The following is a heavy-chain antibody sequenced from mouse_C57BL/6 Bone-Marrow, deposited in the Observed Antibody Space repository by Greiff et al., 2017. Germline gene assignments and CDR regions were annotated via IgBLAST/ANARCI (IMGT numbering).Heavy chain of an antibody. V-gene: IGHV5-16*01. CDR1: GFTFSDYY. D-gene: IGHD1-1*01. Sequence: EVQLQESEGGLVQPGSSMKLSCTASGFTFSDYYMAWVRQVPEKGLEWVANINYDGSSTYYLDSLKSRFIISRDNAKNMLYLQMSSLKSEDTATYYCAREAELYGSSPYYFDYWAQGTTLTVSS. CDR2: INYDGSST. CDR3: AREAELYGSSPYYFDY. J-gene: IGHJ2*01.